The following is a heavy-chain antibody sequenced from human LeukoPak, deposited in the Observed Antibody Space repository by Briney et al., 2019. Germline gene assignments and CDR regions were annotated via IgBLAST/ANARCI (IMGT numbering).Heavy chain of an antibody. V-gene: IGHV3-33*01. D-gene: IGHD4-17*01. CDR2: IWYDGSNK. CDR3: ARDPKEVTTPSYYYYGMDV. J-gene: IGHJ6*02. Sequence: PGGSLRLSCAASGFTFSSYGMHWVRQAPGKGLEWVAVIWYDGSNKYYADSVKGRFTISRDNSKNTLYLQMNSLRAEDTAVYYCARDPKEVTTPSYYYYGMDVWGQGTTVTVSS. CDR1: GFTFSSYG.